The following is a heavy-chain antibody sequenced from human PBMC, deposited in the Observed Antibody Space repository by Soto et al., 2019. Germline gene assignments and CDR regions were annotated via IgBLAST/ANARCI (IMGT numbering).Heavy chain of an antibody. D-gene: IGHD3-10*01. V-gene: IGHV3-30*03. Sequence: GGSLRLSCAASGFTFSSYSMNWVRQAPGKGLEWVSVISYDGSNKYYADSVKGRFTISRDNAKNTLYLQMNSLRVEDTAVYFCVRDRGYPDSFDIWGPGTLVTVSS. CDR2: ISYDGSNK. CDR3: VRDRGYPDSFDI. J-gene: IGHJ3*02. CDR1: GFTFSSYS.